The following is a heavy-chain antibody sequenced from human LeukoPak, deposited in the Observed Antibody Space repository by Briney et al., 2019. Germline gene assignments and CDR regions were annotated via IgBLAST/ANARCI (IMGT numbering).Heavy chain of an antibody. J-gene: IGHJ4*02. Sequence: PGGSLRLSCAASGFTFNSYAMHWVRQAPGKGLEWVAVLSYDGSNKYYADSVKGRFTISRDNSTNTLYLLMNSLRVEDTAVYYCARDGAGHAFDYWGQGTLVTVSS. D-gene: IGHD3-16*01. CDR3: ARDGAGHAFDY. CDR2: LSYDGSNK. V-gene: IGHV3-30*04. CDR1: GFTFNSYA.